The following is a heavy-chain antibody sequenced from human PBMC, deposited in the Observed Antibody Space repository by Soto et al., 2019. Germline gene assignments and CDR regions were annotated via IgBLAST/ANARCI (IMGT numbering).Heavy chain of an antibody. CDR2: INPSGGGS. J-gene: IGHJ3*02. V-gene: IGHV1-46*03. Sequence: ASVKVSCKASGFTLTTFYFHWLRQAPGQGLEWMGIINPSGGGSSDTQKFQDRLSVTRDTSTSTVYMELTSLRSEDTAMYYCTRVRDYIEGGYRYTTYDIWGQGTLVTVSS. CDR1: GFTLTTFY. D-gene: IGHD3-16*02. CDR3: TRVRDYIEGGYRYTTYDI.